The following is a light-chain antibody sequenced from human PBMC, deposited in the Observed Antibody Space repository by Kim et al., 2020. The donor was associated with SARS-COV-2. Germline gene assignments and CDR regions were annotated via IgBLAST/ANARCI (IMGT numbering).Light chain of an antibody. V-gene: IGKV1-5*01. CDR2: DAF. Sequence: DIQMTQSPSTLSASVGDRVTISCRASQSVSGWLAWYQQKPGRAPKVLIYDAFNLESGVPSRFSGSGSGTEFTLTISSLRPDDFVTYYCQQYDSYPWTFGQGTKVDIK. CDR3: QQYDSYPWT. CDR1: QSVSGW. J-gene: IGKJ1*01.